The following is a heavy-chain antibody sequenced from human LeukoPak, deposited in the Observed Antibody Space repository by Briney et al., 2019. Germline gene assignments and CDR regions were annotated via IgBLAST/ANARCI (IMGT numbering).Heavy chain of an antibody. CDR2: IYYSGST. Sequence: PSETLSLTCNVSGDSISSCYWSWIRQPPGKGLDWIGYIYYSGSTNYNPSLKSRVTISVDTSKNQFSLKLSSVTAADTAVYYCARGGLRGYSYGQRFDFWGQGILVTVSS. CDR1: GDSISSCY. CDR3: ARGGLRGYSYGQRFDF. D-gene: IGHD5-18*01. J-gene: IGHJ4*02. V-gene: IGHV4-59*01.